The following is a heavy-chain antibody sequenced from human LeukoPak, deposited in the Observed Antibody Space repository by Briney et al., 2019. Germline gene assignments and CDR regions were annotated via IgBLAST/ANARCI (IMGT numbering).Heavy chain of an antibody. Sequence: PGGSLRLSCAASGFPFSTYAFSWVRQAPGKGLEWVAAVGDTGIGTNYADSVKGRFTISRDNSRNTGSLQMNTLRAQETALYYFAKHVLVSSRWYFDCWGQGTLVSVSS. CDR2: VGDTGIGT. CDR3: AKHVLVSSRWYFDC. J-gene: IGHJ5*01. D-gene: IGHD6-19*01. V-gene: IGHV3-23*01. CDR1: GFPFSTYA.